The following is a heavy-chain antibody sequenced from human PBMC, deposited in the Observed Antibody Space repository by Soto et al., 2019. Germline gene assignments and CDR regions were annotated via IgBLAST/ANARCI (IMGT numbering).Heavy chain of an antibody. CDR1: GGSISSDGNY. D-gene: IGHD3-10*01. Sequence: QVQLQESGPGLVKSSQTLSLTCTVSGGSISSDGNYWSWIRQHPGKGLEWIGYIYYSGSTNYNPSLKSRVTISVDTSKNQFSLKLNSVTAADTAVYYCARARMVRGIIYYFGMDVWGQGTTFTVSS. CDR2: IYYSGST. V-gene: IGHV4-31*03. J-gene: IGHJ6*02. CDR3: ARARMVRGIIYYFGMDV.